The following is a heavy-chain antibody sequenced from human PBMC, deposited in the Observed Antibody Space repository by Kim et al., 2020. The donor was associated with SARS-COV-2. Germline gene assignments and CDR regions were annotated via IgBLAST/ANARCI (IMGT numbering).Heavy chain of an antibody. CDR3: ARLGGGYYDSSGYYPDAFDI. J-gene: IGHJ3*02. V-gene: IGHV3-11*06. Sequence: RFTITRDNAKNALYLQMNSLRAEDTAVYYCARLGGGYYDSSGYYPDAFDIWGQGTMVTVSS. D-gene: IGHD3-22*01.